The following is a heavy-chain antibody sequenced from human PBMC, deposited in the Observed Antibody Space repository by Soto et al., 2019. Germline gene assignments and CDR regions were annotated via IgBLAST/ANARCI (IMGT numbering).Heavy chain of an antibody. CDR3: ARDHFDSSGYYYFDY. V-gene: IGHV1-46*01. J-gene: IGHJ4*02. Sequence: ASVKVSCKASGYTFSSYYMNWVRQAPGQGLEWLGIINPSGGYTTYAQRFLGRVTMTSDTSTSTVHMELGSLTSEDTAVYYCARDHFDSSGYYYFDYWGQGTLVTVSS. D-gene: IGHD3-22*01. CDR1: GYTFSSYY. CDR2: INPSGGYT.